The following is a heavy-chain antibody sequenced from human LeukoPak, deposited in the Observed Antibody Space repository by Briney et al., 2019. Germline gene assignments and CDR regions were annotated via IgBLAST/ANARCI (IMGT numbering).Heavy chain of an antibody. D-gene: IGHD1-26*01. Sequence: PGGSLRPSCAASGFTFSTYAIHWVRQAPGKGLGWVAAISYDGSSKYYADSVTGRFTISRDNSKNMVYMQMNSLRAEDTAVYYCAREVSAGGAHCDYGGRGTLVTVSS. V-gene: IGHV3-30-3*01. J-gene: IGHJ4*02. CDR1: GFTFSTYA. CDR3: AREVSAGGAHCDY. CDR2: ISYDGSSK.